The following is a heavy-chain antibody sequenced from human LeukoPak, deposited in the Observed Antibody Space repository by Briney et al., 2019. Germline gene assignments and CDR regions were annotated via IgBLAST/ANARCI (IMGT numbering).Heavy chain of an antibody. V-gene: IGHV3-30*04. J-gene: IGHJ4*02. D-gene: IGHD3-10*01. CDR2: ISYDGSDK. Sequence: PGRSLRLSCTASGFTFIGYSMHWVRQAPGKGLEWVAVISYDGSDKYYADYVKGRFTISRDNSKNTLYLQMNALRLEDTSVYYCAREAGYFGSGSYIDYWGQGTLVTVSS. CDR3: AREAGYFGSGSYIDY. CDR1: GFTFIGYS.